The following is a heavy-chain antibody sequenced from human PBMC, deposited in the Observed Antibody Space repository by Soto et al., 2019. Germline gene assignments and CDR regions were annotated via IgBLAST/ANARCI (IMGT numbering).Heavy chain of an antibody. CDR3: ARESYDSSGGGVNDTFDI. Sequence: QLQLQESGSGLVKPSQTLSLTCAVSGGSISSGDYSWNWIRQPPGKGLEWIGNIYYSGITHYNPSLKSRVTISVDRTTNQFFLNLNSVTAADTAVYYCARESYDSSGGGVNDTFDIWGQGTMVTVSS. CDR2: IYYSGIT. CDR1: GGSISSGDYS. D-gene: IGHD3-22*01. V-gene: IGHV4-30-2*01. J-gene: IGHJ3*02.